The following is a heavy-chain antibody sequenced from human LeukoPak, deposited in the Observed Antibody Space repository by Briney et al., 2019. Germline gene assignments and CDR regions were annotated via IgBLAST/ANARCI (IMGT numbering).Heavy chain of an antibody. Sequence: GASVKVSCKASGYTFTTYAIHWVRQAPGQRLEWMGWINPGNGDTRYSQYFQGRVTITRDTSATTAYMELSSLRAEDTAVYYCASNERGSGYYYAIWGQGTLVTVSS. D-gene: IGHD3-22*01. CDR3: ASNERGSGYYYAI. V-gene: IGHV1-3*01. CDR2: INPGNGDT. J-gene: IGHJ4*02. CDR1: GYTFTTYA.